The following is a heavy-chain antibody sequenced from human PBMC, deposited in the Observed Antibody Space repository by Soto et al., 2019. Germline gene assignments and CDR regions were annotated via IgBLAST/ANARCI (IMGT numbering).Heavy chain of an antibody. CDR3: ARPHDYGDYGVAFDI. CDR1: GFTFTSTA. CDR2: IVVGSGNT. Sequence: SVKVSCKASGFTFTSTAVQWVRQARGQRLEWIGWIVVGSGNTNYAQKFQERVTITRDMSTSTAYMELSSLRSEDTAVYYCARPHDYGDYGVAFDIWGQGTMVTVSS. V-gene: IGHV1-58*01. D-gene: IGHD4-17*01. J-gene: IGHJ3*02.